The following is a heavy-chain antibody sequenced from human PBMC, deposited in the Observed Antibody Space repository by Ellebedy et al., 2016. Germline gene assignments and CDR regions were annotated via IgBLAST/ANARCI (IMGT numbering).Heavy chain of an antibody. V-gene: IGHV3-30*02. J-gene: IGHJ3*02. CDR2: IFYDGANQ. CDR1: GFTFSNYG. D-gene: IGHD6-13*01. Sequence: GESLKISXAASGFTFSNYGMHWVRPAPGKGLQWVAVIFYDGANQYYADSVKGRFTISRDNSKNTVYLQMNSLRPDDTAVYYCAKVLGTSSWFASDIWGQGTMVTVSS. CDR3: AKVLGTSSWFASDI.